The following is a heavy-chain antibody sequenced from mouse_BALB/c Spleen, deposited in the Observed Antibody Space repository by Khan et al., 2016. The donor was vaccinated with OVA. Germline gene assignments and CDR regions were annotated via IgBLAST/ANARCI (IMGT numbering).Heavy chain of an antibody. CDR1: GYSFTGYF. D-gene: IGHD1-1*01. Sequence: QLQQSGPELVKPGASVKISCKASGYSFTGYFMNWVMQSHGKSLEWIGRINPHIGETFYNQKFKGKATLTVDESSSTVHMELRSLASEDSAVYYCARKNGSDFDYWGQGTTLTVSS. CDR3: ARKNGSDFDY. J-gene: IGHJ2*01. CDR2: INPHIGET. V-gene: IGHV1-20*02.